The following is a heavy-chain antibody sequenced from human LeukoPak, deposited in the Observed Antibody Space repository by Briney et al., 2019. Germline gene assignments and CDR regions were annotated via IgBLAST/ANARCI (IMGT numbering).Heavy chain of an antibody. J-gene: IGHJ1*01. Sequence: AGGSLRLSCAASGFTFITYDMHWVRQAPGKGLEWVTFIRHDGSDTHYADSVRGRFTISRDNSENTLYLQTNNLRPEDTAVYYCAKDVYDYIWGNKYFHHWGQGTLVIVSS. CDR3: AKDVYDYIWGNKYFHH. CDR2: IRHDGSDT. CDR1: GFTFITYD. D-gene: IGHD3-16*01. V-gene: IGHV3-30*02.